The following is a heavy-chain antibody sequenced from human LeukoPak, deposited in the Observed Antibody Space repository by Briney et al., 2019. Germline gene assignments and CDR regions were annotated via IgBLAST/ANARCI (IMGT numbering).Heavy chain of an antibody. CDR2: IYYSGST. Sequence: KASETLSLTCTVSGGSITAYYWSWIRQPPGKGLEWIGYIYYSGSTNYNPSLKSRVTISVDTSKNQFSLKMSSVTAADTAVYYCARDKKGSSCYDYWGQGTLVTVSS. CDR1: GGSITAYY. J-gene: IGHJ4*02. V-gene: IGHV4-59*01. CDR3: ARDKKGSSCYDY. D-gene: IGHD2-2*01.